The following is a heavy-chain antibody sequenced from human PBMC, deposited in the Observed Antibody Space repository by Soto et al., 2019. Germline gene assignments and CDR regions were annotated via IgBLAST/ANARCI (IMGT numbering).Heavy chain of an antibody. Sequence: QVQLVQSGAEVKKPGASVKVSCKASGFPFAGNTVLWVRQAPGQDLEWMGWINVGNGNTKLSQKFQGRFTLARDTSASTAYMELSSLRSEDTAVYYCARGLPTTVTILQSWGQGTLVTVAS. J-gene: IGHJ5*02. CDR2: INVGNGNT. CDR3: ARGLPTTVTILQS. D-gene: IGHD4-17*01. V-gene: IGHV1-3*01. CDR1: GFPFAGNT.